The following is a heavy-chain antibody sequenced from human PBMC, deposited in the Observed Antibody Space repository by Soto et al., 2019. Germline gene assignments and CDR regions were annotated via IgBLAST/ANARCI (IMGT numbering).Heavy chain of an antibody. D-gene: IGHD3-22*01. Sequence: EVQLVESGGGLVQPGGSLRLSCAASGFTFSSYSMNWVRQAPGKGLEWVSYISSSSSTIYYADSVKGRFTISRDNAKNSRYLQMNSLRAEDTAVYYCARANYYDSSGYYLFDYWGQGTLVTVSS. CDR3: ARANYYDSSGYYLFDY. V-gene: IGHV3-48*01. J-gene: IGHJ4*02. CDR2: ISSSSSTI. CDR1: GFTFSSYS.